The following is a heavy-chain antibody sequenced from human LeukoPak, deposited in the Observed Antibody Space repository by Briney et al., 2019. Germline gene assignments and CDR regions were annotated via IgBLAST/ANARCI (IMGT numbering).Heavy chain of an antibody. CDR1: GGSISSSSYY. CDR3: ARHLRGLIVGATWRFDY. CDR2: IYYSGST. Sequence: SETLSLTCTVSGGSISSSSYYCGSIRQPPGKGLEWIGSIYYSGSTSYNPSLKNRVTISVDTSRNHFSLTLSPVTAADTVVYYCARHLRGLIVGATWRFDYWGQGTLVTVSS. V-gene: IGHV4-39*01. D-gene: IGHD1-26*01. J-gene: IGHJ4*02.